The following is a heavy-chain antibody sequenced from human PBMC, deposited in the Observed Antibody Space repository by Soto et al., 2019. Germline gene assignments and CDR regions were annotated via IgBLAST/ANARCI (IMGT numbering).Heavy chain of an antibody. Sequence: EVQLLESGGDLIQPGGSLRLSCVASGLTFGSRAMSWVRQSPGEGLEWVSTITDTGGDAKYADSVRGRFAISRDNSKNTLYLQMNSLRAEDTAVYYCAKDRGTSIDVHRYFHYYGMDVWGQGTTVTVSS. J-gene: IGHJ6*02. CDR1: GLTFGSRA. V-gene: IGHV3-23*01. CDR3: AKDRGTSIDVHRYFHYYGMDV. CDR2: ITDTGGDA. D-gene: IGHD2-2*01.